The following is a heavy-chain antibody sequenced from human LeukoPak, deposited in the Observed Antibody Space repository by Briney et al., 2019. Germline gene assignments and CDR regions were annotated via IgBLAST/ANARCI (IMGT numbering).Heavy chain of an antibody. CDR1: GGSISSYY. V-gene: IGHV4-59*13. Sequence: SETLSLTCTVSGGSISSYYWSWIRQPPGKGLEWIGYIYYSGSTNYNPSLKSRVTLSVDTSRNQFSLKLSSVTAADTAVYYCARGAMTTTSTFDYWGQGTLVTVSS. CDR2: IYYSGST. D-gene: IGHD5-24*01. J-gene: IGHJ4*02. CDR3: ARGAMTTTSTFDY.